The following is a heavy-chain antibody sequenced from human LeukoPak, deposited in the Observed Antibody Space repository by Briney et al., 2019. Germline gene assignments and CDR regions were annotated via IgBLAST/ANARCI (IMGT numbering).Heavy chain of an antibody. J-gene: IGHJ3*02. CDR2: ISSSSSYI. D-gene: IGHD3-10*01. Sequence: GGYLRLSRAASGFTFSSYSMNSVRQAPGKGLEWVSSISSSSSYIYYADSVKGRFTISRDNAKNSLYLQMNSLRAEDTAVYYCARDFTMVRGVVGAFDIWGQGTMVTVSS. V-gene: IGHV3-21*01. CDR1: GFTFSSYS. CDR3: ARDFTMVRGVVGAFDI.